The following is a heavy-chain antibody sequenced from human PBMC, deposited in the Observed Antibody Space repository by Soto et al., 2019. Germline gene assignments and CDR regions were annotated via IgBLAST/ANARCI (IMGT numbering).Heavy chain of an antibody. CDR3: AKPQIARHYYYGMED. Sequence: QVQLVQSGAEVKKPGASVKVSCKASGYTFTSFYMHWVRQAPGQGLEWMGIINPSGTTTDYAQKFQGRVTISKDTSTSTYYIELSSLTSEDTAVYYCAKPQIARHYYYGMEDWGQGTAVTVSS. V-gene: IGHV1-46*01. CDR2: INPSGTTT. J-gene: IGHJ6*02. CDR1: GYTFTSFY.